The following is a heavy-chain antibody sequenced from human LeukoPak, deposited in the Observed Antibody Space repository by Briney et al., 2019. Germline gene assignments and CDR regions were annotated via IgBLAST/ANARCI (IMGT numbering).Heavy chain of an antibody. Sequence: SETLSLTCTVSGGSISSSSYYWGWIRQPPGKGVEWIGSIYYSGSTYYNPSLKSRVTISVDTSKNQFSLKLSSVAAADTAVYYCARHIANWFDPWGQGTLVTVSS. CDR2: IYYSGST. V-gene: IGHV4-39*01. D-gene: IGHD2-15*01. J-gene: IGHJ5*02. CDR1: GGSISSSSYY. CDR3: ARHIANWFDP.